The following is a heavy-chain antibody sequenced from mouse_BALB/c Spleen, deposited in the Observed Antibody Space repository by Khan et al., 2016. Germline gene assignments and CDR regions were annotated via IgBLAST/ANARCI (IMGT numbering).Heavy chain of an antibody. Sequence: QVQLQESGPGLVAPSQSLSITCTVSGFSLTSYDISWIRQPPGKGLEWLGGIWTGGGTNYNSPFMYRMIISKDNTKCQVFLKMNSLQTDDAAVYYCVREGYGATYGPIDYWGQGTSVTVSS. V-gene: IGHV2-9-2*01. D-gene: IGHD1-1*01. J-gene: IGHJ4*01. CDR1: GFSLTSYD. CDR2: IWTGGGT. CDR3: VREGYGATYGPIDY.